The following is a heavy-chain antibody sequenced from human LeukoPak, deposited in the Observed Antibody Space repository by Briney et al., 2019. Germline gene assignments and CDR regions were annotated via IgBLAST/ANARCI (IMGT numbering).Heavy chain of an antibody. CDR1: GGSISGYY. CDR3: ARDYGMDV. J-gene: IGHJ6*02. Sequence: SETLSLTCTVSGGSISGYYYNWIRQPPGKGLEWIGDIYYSGSTNYNPSLKSRVTISVDTSKNQFSLKLSSVTAADTAVYYCARDYGMDVWGQGTTVTVSS. CDR2: IYYSGST. V-gene: IGHV4-59*01.